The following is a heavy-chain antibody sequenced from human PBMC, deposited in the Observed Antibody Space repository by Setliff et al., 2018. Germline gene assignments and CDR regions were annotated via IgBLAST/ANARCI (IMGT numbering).Heavy chain of an antibody. D-gene: IGHD3-16*01. Sequence: GESLKISCAASGFTFSNYAMSWVRQAPGKGLEWVSAISNSGGGTYYADSVKGRFTISRDNSKNTLFLQMNSLRAEDTAVYYCARDGGEYWGQGTLVTVSS. CDR3: ARDGGEY. J-gene: IGHJ4*02. CDR1: GFTFSNYA. CDR2: ISNSGGGT. V-gene: IGHV3-23*01.